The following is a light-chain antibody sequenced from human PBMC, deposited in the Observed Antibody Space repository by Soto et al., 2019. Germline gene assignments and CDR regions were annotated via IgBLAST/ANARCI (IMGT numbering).Light chain of an antibody. CDR3: ATWDDSLNGVV. CDR1: SSNIGSNA. J-gene: IGLJ2*01. CDR2: SSN. Sequence: QSVLTQPPSVSGTPGQRVIISCSGSSSNIGSNAVNWHQQLPGTAPKLLMASSNQRPSGVPDRFSGPKSGTSASLAISGLQSEDEADYYCATWDDSLNGVVFGGGTKVTVL. V-gene: IGLV1-44*01.